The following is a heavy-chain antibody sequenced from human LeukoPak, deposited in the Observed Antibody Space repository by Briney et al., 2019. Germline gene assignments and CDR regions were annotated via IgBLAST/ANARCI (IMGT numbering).Heavy chain of an antibody. V-gene: IGHV5-51*01. CDR1: GYNFATYW. D-gene: IGHD2-21*02. CDR2: IYPGDSDT. CDR3: ARSLTSNTYCGGDCSFDN. Sequence: GESLKISCKGSGYNFATYWIAWVRLMPGKGLEWMGIIYPGDSDTKYSPPFQGQVTISADKSIDTAFLQWSSLKPSDTAMYFCARSLTSNTYCGGDCSFDNWGQGSLVTVSS. J-gene: IGHJ4*02.